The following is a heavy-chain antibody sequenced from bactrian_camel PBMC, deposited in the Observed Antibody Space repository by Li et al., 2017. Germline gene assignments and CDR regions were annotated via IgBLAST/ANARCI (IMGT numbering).Heavy chain of an antibody. D-gene: IGHD8*01. CDR2: FQGGISK. CDR1: ETPLITCN. J-gene: IGHJ6*01. V-gene: IGHV3S1*01. CDR3: AADPNKLIRGALLIFPPAFGY. Sequence: QLVESGGGSVQAGGSLTLDCPTSETPLITCNTYYMADSAPGKGREGVAVFQGGISKYYANSVKGRFTISRDNARNTLILQMASLKTEDTATYYCAADPNKLIRGALLIFPPAFGYWGQGTQVTVS.